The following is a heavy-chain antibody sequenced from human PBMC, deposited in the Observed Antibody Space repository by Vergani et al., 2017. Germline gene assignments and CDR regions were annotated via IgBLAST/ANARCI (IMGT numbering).Heavy chain of an antibody. CDR1: GFSFNTYG. D-gene: IGHD4-17*01. J-gene: IGHJ4*02. CDR3: AKDGRKNSDYGYFDY. Sequence: QVQLVESGGGVVQPGGSLRLYCATSGFSFNTYGAHWVRQAPGKGLEWVAFIGYDGRNKYNVDSVKGRFTISRDTSKKTLSLQMRSLRADDTAVYYCAKDGRKNSDYGYFDYWGQGTLVTVSS. V-gene: IGHV3-30*02. CDR2: IGYDGRNK.